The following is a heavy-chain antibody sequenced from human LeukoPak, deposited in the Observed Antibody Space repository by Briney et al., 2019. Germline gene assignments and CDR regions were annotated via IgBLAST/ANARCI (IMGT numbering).Heavy chain of an antibody. J-gene: IGHJ4*02. CDR2: INHSGST. CDR3: ARGSAIVVVPAAIPSFDY. CDR1: GGSFSGYY. V-gene: IGHV4-34*01. D-gene: IGHD2-2*02. Sequence: SETLSLTCAVYGGSFSGYYWSWIRPPPGKGLEWIGEINHSGSTNYNPSLKSRVTISVDTSKNQFSLKLSSVTAADTAVYYCARGSAIVVVPAAIPSFDYWGQGTLVTVSS.